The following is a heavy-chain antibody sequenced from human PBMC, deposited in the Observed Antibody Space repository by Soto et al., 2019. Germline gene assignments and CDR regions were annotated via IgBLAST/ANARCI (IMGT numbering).Heavy chain of an antibody. CDR3: ATSYGNAWYTY. D-gene: IGHD6-13*01. CDR2: INHSGST. V-gene: IGHV4-34*01. Sequence: SETLSLTCAVYGVSFSGYYWSWIRQSPGKGLEWIGEINHSGSTNYSPSLKSRLTISLDTSKNQFSLKLSSVTVADTAVYYCATSYGNAWYTYWGQGTQVTVSS. J-gene: IGHJ4*02. CDR1: GVSFSGYY.